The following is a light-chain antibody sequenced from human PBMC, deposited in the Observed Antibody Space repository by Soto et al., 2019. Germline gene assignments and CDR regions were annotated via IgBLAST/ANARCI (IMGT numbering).Light chain of an antibody. Sequence: VLTQSPVTLSLSPVERATLSCRASQSVIIYLAVYQQKPGQAPRLLIYDVSNRATGIPARFSGSGSGTDFTLTISSLEPEDFAVYYCQQRNYWQVTFGQGTRLEIK. J-gene: IGKJ5*01. CDR3: QQRNYWQVT. CDR1: QSVIIY. CDR2: DVS. V-gene: IGKV3-11*01.